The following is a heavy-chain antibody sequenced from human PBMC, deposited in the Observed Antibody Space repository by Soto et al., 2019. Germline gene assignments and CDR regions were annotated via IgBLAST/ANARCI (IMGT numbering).Heavy chain of an antibody. J-gene: IGHJ4*02. CDR3: ARLLYDRSGYYYFDY. D-gene: IGHD3-22*01. CDR1: GFTFSSYS. V-gene: IGHV3-48*01. Sequence: GGSLRLSCAASGFTFSSYSMNWVRQAPGKGLEWVSYISSSSSTIYYADSVKGRFTISRDNAKNSLYLQMNSLRAEDTALYYCARLLYDRSGYYYFDYWGRGTLVTVSS. CDR2: ISSSSSTI.